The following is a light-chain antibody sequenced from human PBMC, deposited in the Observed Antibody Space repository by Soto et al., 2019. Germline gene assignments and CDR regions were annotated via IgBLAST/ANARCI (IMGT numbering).Light chain of an antibody. CDR2: GAS. Sequence: EIVLTQSPGTLSLSPGERATLSCRASQSVSSRYLGWYQQKPGQAPRLLIYGASSRATGIPDRISGSGSGTDFTLTISRLEPEDFAVYYCQQYGSSPFTFGQGTKLEIK. V-gene: IGKV3-20*01. J-gene: IGKJ2*01. CDR3: QQYGSSPFT. CDR1: QSVSSRY.